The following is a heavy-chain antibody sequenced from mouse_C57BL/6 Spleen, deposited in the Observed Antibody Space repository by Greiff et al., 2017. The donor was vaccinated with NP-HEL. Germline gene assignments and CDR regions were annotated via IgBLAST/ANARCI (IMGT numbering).Heavy chain of an antibody. D-gene: IGHD2-4*01. Sequence: DVKLQESGPGLVKPSQSLSLTCSVTGYSITSGYYWNWIRQFPGNKLEWMGYISYDGSNNYNPSLKNRISITRDTSKNQFFLKLNSVTTEDTATYYCATYYDYDHAMDYWGQGTSVTVSS. J-gene: IGHJ4*01. V-gene: IGHV3-6*01. CDR2: ISYDGSN. CDR1: GYSITSGYY. CDR3: ATYYDYDHAMDY.